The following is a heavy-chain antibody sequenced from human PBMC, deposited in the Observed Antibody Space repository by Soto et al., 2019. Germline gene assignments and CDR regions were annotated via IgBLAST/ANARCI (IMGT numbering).Heavy chain of an antibody. CDR3: AKVFLGMVRGGGYYYYGMDV. Sequence: GGSLRLSCAASGFTFSSYGMHWVRQAPGKGLEWVAVISYDGSNKYYADSVKGRFTISRDNSKNTLYPKMNSLRAEDTAVYYCAKVFLGMVRGGGYYYYGMDVWGQGTTVTVSS. J-gene: IGHJ6*02. CDR2: ISYDGSNK. D-gene: IGHD3-10*01. CDR1: GFTFSSYG. V-gene: IGHV3-30*18.